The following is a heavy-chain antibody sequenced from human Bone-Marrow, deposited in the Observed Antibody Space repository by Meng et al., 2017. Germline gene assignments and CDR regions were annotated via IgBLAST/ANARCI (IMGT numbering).Heavy chain of an antibody. CDR1: GFYFSNAG. Sequence: EVHLGESGGDLVKPGGSLRRSCAASGFYFSNAGMSWVRQAPGKGLEWVGRINSNTDGGTAEYAAPVTGRFTISRDDSKSTLYLQMSGLRIDDTGVYYCTWDDKAVSDYWGQGTLVTVSS. CDR3: TWDDKAVSDY. CDR2: INSNTDGGTA. J-gene: IGHJ4*02. D-gene: IGHD3-9*01. V-gene: IGHV3-15*01.